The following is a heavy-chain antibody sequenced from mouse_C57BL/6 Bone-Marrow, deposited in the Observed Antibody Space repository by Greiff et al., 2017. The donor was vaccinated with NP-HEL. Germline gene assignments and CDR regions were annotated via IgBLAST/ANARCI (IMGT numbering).Heavy chain of an antibody. CDR1: GYAFSSSW. J-gene: IGHJ1*03. D-gene: IGHD1-1*01. CDR2: IYPGDGDT. CDR3: ARGDYYGSSWYFDV. Sequence: LQESGPELVKPGASVKISCKASGYAFSSSWMNWVKQRPGKGLEWIGRIYPGDGDTNYNGKFKGKATLTADKSSSTAYMQLSSLTSEDSAVYFCARGDYYGSSWYFDVWGTGTTVTVSS. V-gene: IGHV1-82*01.